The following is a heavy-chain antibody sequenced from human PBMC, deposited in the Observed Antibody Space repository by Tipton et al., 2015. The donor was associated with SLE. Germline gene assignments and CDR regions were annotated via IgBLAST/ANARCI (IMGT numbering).Heavy chain of an antibody. D-gene: IGHD2-21*02. CDR3: ARVRCSGSACYAPFDF. Sequence: SLRLSCAASGFSFSDYSMNWVRQAPGKGLEWVSYISSSGDTTYYADSVKGRITISRDNAKDSLYLQMNSLRAEDTSVYHCARVRCSGSACYAPFDFWGRGTLVTVSS. J-gene: IGHJ4*02. CDR1: GFSFSDYS. V-gene: IGHV3-48*01. CDR2: ISSSGDTT.